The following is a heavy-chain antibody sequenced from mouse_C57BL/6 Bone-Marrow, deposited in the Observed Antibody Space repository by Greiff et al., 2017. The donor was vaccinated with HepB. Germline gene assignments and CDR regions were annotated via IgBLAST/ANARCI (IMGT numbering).Heavy chain of an antibody. J-gene: IGHJ1*03. CDR2: ISDGGSYT. CDR1: GFTFSSYA. Sequence: EVQRVESGGGLVKPGGSLKLSCAASGFTFSSYAMSWVRQTPEKRLEWVATISDGGSYTYYPDNVKGRFTISRDNAKNNLYLQMSHLKSEDTAMYYCARDQYYGSSYLNWYFDVWGTGTTVTVSS. V-gene: IGHV5-4*01. CDR3: ARDQYYGSSYLNWYFDV. D-gene: IGHD1-1*01.